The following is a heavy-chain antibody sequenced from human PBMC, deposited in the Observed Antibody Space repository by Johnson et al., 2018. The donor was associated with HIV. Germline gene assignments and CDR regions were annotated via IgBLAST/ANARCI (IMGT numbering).Heavy chain of an antibody. CDR3: ARIKRSLLWYDAFDI. J-gene: IGHJ3*02. D-gene: IGHD3-10*01. V-gene: IGHV3-30*04. Sequence: QVQLVEFGGGVVQPGGSLRLSCAASGFTFSSYAMHWVRQAPGKGLEWVAVISYDGRNQYYADSVKGRFTISRDNSKNTVFLQMNSLRPEDTAVYYCARIKRSLLWYDAFDIWGQGTMVTVSS. CDR1: GFTFSSYA. CDR2: ISYDGRNQ.